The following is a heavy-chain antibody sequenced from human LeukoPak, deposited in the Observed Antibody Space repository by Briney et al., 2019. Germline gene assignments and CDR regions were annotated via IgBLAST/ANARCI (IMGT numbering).Heavy chain of an antibody. CDR3: ARDGEVEWELRLESLDY. CDR2: INTNTGNP. Sequence: GASVKVSCKDSGYTFTSYAMNWVRQAPGQGLEWMGWINTNTGNPTYAQGFTGRFVFSLDTSVSTAYLQISSLKAEDTAVYYCARDGEVEWELRLESLDYWGQGTLVTVSS. CDR1: GYTFTSYA. J-gene: IGHJ4*02. D-gene: IGHD1-26*01. V-gene: IGHV7-4-1*02.